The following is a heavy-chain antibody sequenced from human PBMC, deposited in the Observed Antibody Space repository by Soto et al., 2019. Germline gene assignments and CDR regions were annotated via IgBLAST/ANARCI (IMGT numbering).Heavy chain of an antibody. J-gene: IGHJ5*02. CDR3: ARDRGIAAQDVWFDP. D-gene: IGHD6-13*01. CDR1: GFTFSSYG. CDR2: IWYDGSNK. Sequence: GGSLRLSCAASGFTFSSYGMHWVRQAPGKGLEWVAVIWYDGSNKYYADSVKGRFTISRDNSKNTLYLQMNSLRAEDTAVYYCARDRGIAAQDVWFDPWGQGTLVTVSS. V-gene: IGHV3-33*01.